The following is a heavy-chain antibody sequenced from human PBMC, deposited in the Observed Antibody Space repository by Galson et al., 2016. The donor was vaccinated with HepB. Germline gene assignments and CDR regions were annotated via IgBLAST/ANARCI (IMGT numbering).Heavy chain of an antibody. CDR2: ISYDGSDK. J-gene: IGHJ6*02. Sequence: SLRLSCAAYGFTSSSYGMHWVRQAPGKGLEWVAVISYDGSDKYYADSVKGRFTISRDNSKNTLYLQMSSLRAEDTAVYYCAKDVWRGSGTDYYGMDVWGQGTTVTVSS. D-gene: IGHD1-1*01. CDR3: AKDVWRGSGTDYYGMDV. CDR1: GFTSSSYG. V-gene: IGHV3-30*18.